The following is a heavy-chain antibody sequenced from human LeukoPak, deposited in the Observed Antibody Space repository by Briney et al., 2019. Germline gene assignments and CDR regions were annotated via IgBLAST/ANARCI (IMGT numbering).Heavy chain of an antibody. CDR3: ARANYYDSSGYYYNAFDI. J-gene: IGHJ3*02. V-gene: IGHV4-39*01. CDR1: GGSVSSTTYY. Sequence: SETLSLTCTVSGGSVSSTTYYWSWIRQPPGKGLEWIASINYSGSTYYNPSLKSRVTISVDTSENQFSLKLSSVTAADTAVYYCARANYYDSSGYYYNAFDIWGQGTMVTVSS. CDR2: INYSGST. D-gene: IGHD3-22*01.